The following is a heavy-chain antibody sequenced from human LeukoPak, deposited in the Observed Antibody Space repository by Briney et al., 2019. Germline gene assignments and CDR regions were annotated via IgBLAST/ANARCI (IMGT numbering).Heavy chain of an antibody. CDR1: GFTFDDYV. CDR2: IRGDGVTT. V-gene: IGHV3-43*02. Sequence: PGGSLRLSCAASGFTFDDYVMHWVRQAPGRGLERVSLIRGDGVTTYYADSMRGRLTISRDNSENSLYLQMHSLRIEDTALYYCARGFPGDPPAFDYWGQGTLVTVSS. J-gene: IGHJ4*02. D-gene: IGHD2-21*01. CDR3: ARGFPGDPPAFDY.